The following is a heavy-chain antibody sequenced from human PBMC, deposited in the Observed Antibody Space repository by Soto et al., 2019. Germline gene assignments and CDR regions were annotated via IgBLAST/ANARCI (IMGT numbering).Heavy chain of an antibody. CDR3: ASHYDILTGYYRSAY. V-gene: IGHV4-59*01. D-gene: IGHD3-9*01. Sequence: ETLSLTCTVSGGSISSYYWSWIRQPPGKGLEWIGYIYYSGSTNYNPSLKSRVTISVDTSKNQFSLKLNSLTAADTAVYYCASHYDILTGYYRSAYWGQGTLVTVSS. CDR1: GGSISSYY. J-gene: IGHJ4*02. CDR2: IYYSGST.